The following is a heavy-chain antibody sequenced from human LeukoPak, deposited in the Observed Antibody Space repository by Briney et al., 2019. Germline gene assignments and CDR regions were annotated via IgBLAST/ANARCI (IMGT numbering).Heavy chain of an antibody. CDR2: IIPIFGAA. CDR3: ARGTVVPAAPGASAFDI. J-gene: IGHJ3*02. CDR1: GGTFSSYA. V-gene: IGHV1-69*05. Sequence: SVKVSCKASGGTFSSYAISWVRQAPGQGLEWMGGIIPIFGAANYAQKFQGRVTITTDESTSTAYMELSSLRSEDTAVYYCARGTVVPAAPGASAFDIWGQGTMVTVSS. D-gene: IGHD2-2*01.